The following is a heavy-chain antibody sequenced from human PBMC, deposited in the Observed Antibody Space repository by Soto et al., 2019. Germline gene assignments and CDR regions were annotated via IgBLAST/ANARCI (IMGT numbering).Heavy chain of an antibody. D-gene: IGHD3-3*01. Sequence: SETLSLTCTVSGGSISSYYWSWIRQPPGKGLEWIGYIYYSGSTNYNPSLKSRVTISVDTSKNQFSLKLSSVTAADTAVYYCARHTYDFWSAFWFDPWGQGTLVTVSS. J-gene: IGHJ5*02. CDR3: ARHTYDFWSAFWFDP. CDR2: IYYSGST. CDR1: GGSISSYY. V-gene: IGHV4-59*08.